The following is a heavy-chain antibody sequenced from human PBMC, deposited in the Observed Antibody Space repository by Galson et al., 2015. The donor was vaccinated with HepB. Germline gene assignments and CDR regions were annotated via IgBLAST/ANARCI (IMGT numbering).Heavy chain of an antibody. D-gene: IGHD6-6*01. CDR1: GFTFSSYA. J-gene: IGHJ6*03. CDR3: AKSSSYRVDYYYYYMDV. CDR2: ISGSGGST. Sequence: SLRLSCAASGFTFSSYAMSWVRQAPGKGLEWVSAISGSGGSTYYADSVKGRFTISRDNSKNTLYLQMNSLRAEDTAVYYCAKSSSYRVDYYYYYMDVWGKGTTVTVSS. V-gene: IGHV3-23*01.